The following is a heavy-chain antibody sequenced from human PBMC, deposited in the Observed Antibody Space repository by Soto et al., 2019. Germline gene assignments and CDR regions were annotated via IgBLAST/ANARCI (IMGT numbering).Heavy chain of an antibody. CDR1: GYTFTSYD. V-gene: IGHV1-8*02. CDR3: ASDLYNSGCYN. J-gene: IGHJ4*02. D-gene: IGHD6-19*01. CDR2: MNPDSGNT. Sequence: QVQLVQSGAEVKKPGASVKVACKAVGYTFTSYDFNWVRQATGQGLEWMGWMNPDSGNTGYAQKFQGRVTMTRNTSISTVYMELSGLRSEDTAVYYCASDLYNSGCYNWGQGTLVTVSS.